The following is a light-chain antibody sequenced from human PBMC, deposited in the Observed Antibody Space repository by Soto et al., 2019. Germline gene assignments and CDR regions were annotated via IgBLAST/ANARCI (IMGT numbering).Light chain of an antibody. J-gene: IGKJ1*01. V-gene: IGKV3-20*01. Sequence: EIVLTQSPGTLSLSIGERTTLSCRASQSVSRTSLSWYQQKPGQAPRLLISGASSRATGIPDRFSGSGSGADFTLTISSLQAEDVAVYYCQQYYSTPWTFGQGTKVDIK. CDR1: QSVSRTS. CDR2: GAS. CDR3: QQYYSTPWT.